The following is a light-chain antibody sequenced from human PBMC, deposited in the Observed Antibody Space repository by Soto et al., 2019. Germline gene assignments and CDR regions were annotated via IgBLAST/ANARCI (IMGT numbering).Light chain of an antibody. V-gene: IGKV3-20*01. CDR1: QSVSSSY. CDR3: QQYGSSPRGFT. J-gene: IGKJ3*01. CDR2: GAS. Sequence: EIVLTQSPGTLSLSPGERATLSCRASQSVSSSYLAWYQQKPGQAPRLLIYGASSSATGIPDRFSGSGSGTDFTLTISRLEPEDFAVYYCQQYGSSPRGFTFGPGTKVDIK.